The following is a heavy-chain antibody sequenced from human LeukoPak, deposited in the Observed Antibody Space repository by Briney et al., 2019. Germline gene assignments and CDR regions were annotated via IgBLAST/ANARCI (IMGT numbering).Heavy chain of an antibody. D-gene: IGHD4-17*01. J-gene: IGHJ2*01. Sequence: PSETLSLTCTVSGGSISSYYWSWIRQPPGKGLEWIGYIYYSGSTNYNPSLKSRVTISVDTSKNQFSLKLSSVTAADTAVYYCAGVTTYSNWYFDLWGRGTLVTVSS. CDR2: IYYSGST. CDR1: GGSISSYY. V-gene: IGHV4-59*12. CDR3: AGVTTYSNWYFDL.